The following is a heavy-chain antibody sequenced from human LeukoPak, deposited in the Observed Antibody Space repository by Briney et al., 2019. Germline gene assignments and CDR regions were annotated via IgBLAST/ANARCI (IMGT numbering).Heavy chain of an antibody. CDR3: ARFQRSRIQLWSRPFDY. D-gene: IGHD5-18*01. V-gene: IGHV4-4*02. CDR1: GGSISGSNW. Sequence: PSGTLSLTCAVSGGSISGSNWWSWVRQPPGKGLEWIGEINHSGSTNYNPSLKSRVTISVDTSKNQFSLKLSSVTAADTAVYYCARFQRSRIQLWSRPFDYWGQGTLVTVSS. CDR2: INHSGST. J-gene: IGHJ4*02.